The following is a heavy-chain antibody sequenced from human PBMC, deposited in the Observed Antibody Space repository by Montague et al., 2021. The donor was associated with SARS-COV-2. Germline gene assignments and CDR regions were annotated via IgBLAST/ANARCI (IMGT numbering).Heavy chain of an antibody. CDR2: INHSAGS. Sequence: SETLSLTCTVSGGSISSDCLYWICQRPPPGLGLEWIGHINHSAGSNNCPSLKRRFRISVDTSKNPFSLRVISVSAAATSVYSFSRRPVALAAAFDIWGLGTMVTVSS. CDR3: SRRPVALAAAFDI. V-gene: IGHV4-39*01. CDR1: GGSISSDCLY. J-gene: IGHJ3*02. D-gene: IGHD5-12*01.